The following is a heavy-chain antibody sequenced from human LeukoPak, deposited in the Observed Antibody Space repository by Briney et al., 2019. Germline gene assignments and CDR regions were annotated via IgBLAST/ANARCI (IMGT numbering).Heavy chain of an antibody. Sequence: WVRQPPGKGLEWIGYIYYSGSTYYNPSLKSRVTISVDTSKNQFSLKLSSVTAADTAVYYCARGYYDFWSGYRLTYYYMDVWGKGTTVTVSS. J-gene: IGHJ6*03. CDR3: ARGYYDFWSGYRLTYYYMDV. V-gene: IGHV4-30-4*08. D-gene: IGHD3-3*01. CDR2: IYYSGST.